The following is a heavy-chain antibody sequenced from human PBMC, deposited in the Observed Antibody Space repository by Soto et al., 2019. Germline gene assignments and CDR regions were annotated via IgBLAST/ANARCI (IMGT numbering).Heavy chain of an antibody. CDR2: ISAYNGNT. CDR3: ASPRNEDIVVGTAPGHYYYGMDV. Sequence: ASVKVSCKASGYTFTRYGISWVRQAPGQGLERMGWISAYNGNTNYAQKLQGRVTMTTDTSTSTAYMELRSLRSDDTAVYYCASPRNEDIVVGTAPGHYYYGMDVWGQGTTVTVSS. J-gene: IGHJ6*02. D-gene: IGHD2-21*02. V-gene: IGHV1-18*01. CDR1: GYTFTRYG.